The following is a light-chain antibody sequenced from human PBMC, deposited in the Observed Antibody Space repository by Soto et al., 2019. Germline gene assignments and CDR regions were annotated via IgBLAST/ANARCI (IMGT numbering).Light chain of an antibody. V-gene: IGKV3-20*01. Sequence: EIGLTQSPGTLSLSPGERATLSCRASQSVSSNYLAWYRRKPGQAPRLLIYGASSRATGIPDRFSGSGSETDFTLTITRLEPEDFAVYYCQQYGSSPPTFGPGTRVEIK. CDR1: QSVSSNY. J-gene: IGKJ1*01. CDR2: GAS. CDR3: QQYGSSPPT.